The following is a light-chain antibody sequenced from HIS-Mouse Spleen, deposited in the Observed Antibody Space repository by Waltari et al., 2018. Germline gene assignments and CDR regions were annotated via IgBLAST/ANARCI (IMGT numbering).Light chain of an antibody. J-gene: IGLJ3*02. Sequence: YELTQPPSVSVSPGQPASIPCSGDTLGDKYACGYQHKPGQAPVLVIYQDSKRPSGIPERFSGSKSGNTASLTISGLQAEDEADYYCSSYTSSSTWVFGGGTKLTVL. V-gene: IGLV3-1*01. CDR3: SSYTSSSTWV. CDR2: QDS. CDR1: TLGDKY.